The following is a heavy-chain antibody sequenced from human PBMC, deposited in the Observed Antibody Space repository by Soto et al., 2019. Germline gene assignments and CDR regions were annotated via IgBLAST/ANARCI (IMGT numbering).Heavy chain of an antibody. CDR1: GFTFSSYW. J-gene: IGHJ6*02. V-gene: IGHV3-7*01. D-gene: IGHD4-4*01. CDR2: IKQDGSEK. Sequence: PGGSLRLSCAASGFTFSSYWMSWVRQAPGKGLEWVANIKQDGSEKYYVDSVKGRFTISRDNAKNSLYLQMNSLRAEDTAVYYCAKEQEGDLQPTDYYYYGMDVWGQGTTVTVSS. CDR3: AKEQEGDLQPTDYYYYGMDV.